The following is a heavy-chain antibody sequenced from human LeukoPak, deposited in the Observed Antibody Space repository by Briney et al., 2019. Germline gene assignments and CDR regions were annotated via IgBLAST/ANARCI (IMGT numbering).Heavy chain of an antibody. CDR1: GGSFSGYY. D-gene: IGHD3-3*01. J-gene: IGHJ4*02. V-gene: IGHV4-34*01. CDR2: INHSGST. CDR3: ARHKGDPLRFLEWYFDY. Sequence: SETLSLTCAVYGGSFSGYYWSWIRQPPGKGLEWIGEINHSGSTNYNPFLKSRVTISVDTSKNQFSLKLSSVTAADTAVYYCARHKGDPLRFLEWYFDYWGQGTLVTVSS.